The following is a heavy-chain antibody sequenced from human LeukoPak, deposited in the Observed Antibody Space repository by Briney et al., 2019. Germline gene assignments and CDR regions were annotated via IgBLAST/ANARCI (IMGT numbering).Heavy chain of an antibody. CDR2: IKQDGSAK. V-gene: IGHV3-7*01. D-gene: IGHD1-1*01. Sequence: GGSLRLSCAASGFSFISYWMSWVRQAPGKGLEWVANIKQDGSAKNYVDSVRGRFTISRDNAKNSLYLQLNSLRAEDTAVYYCAGCAGNSCYFDYWGQGTLVIVSS. CDR3: AGCAGNSCYFDY. CDR1: GFSFISYW. J-gene: IGHJ4*02.